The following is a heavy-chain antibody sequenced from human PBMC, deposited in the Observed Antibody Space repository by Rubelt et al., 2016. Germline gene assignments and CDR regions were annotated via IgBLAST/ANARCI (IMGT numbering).Heavy chain of an antibody. CDR1: GGSTSSSSYY. V-gene: IGHV4-39*01. Sequence: QVQLQQSGPGLVKPSETLSLTCSVSGGSTSSSSYYWAWIRQPPGKGLEWIGSVFYSGTAYYNPSVKGRVTLSVDTSKNQFSLKLTSVTAADTAVYYCAGRTNWFDPWGQGTLVTVSS. J-gene: IGHJ5*02. CDR2: VFYSGTA. CDR3: AGRTNWFDP.